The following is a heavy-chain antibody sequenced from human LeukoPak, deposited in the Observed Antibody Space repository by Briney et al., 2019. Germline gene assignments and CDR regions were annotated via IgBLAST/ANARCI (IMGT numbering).Heavy chain of an antibody. J-gene: IGHJ4*02. CDR3: ARLNLGYGYFLEATKRDY. V-gene: IGHV3-30-3*01. CDR1: GFTFSKYP. Sequence: QPGGSLRLSRAASGFTFSKYPMHWVCQAPGKGLEWVAVISYDVGSNTYYADSVKGRFTISRDNSKNTLYLQMNSLRAEDTAVYYCARLNLGYGYFLEATKRDYWGQGTLVTVSS. D-gene: IGHD5-18*01. CDR2: ISYDVGSNT.